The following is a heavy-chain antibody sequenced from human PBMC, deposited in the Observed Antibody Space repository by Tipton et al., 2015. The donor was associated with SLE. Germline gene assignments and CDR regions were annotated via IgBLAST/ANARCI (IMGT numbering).Heavy chain of an antibody. Sequence: TLSLTCTVSGGSIRSGNHYWSWIWQPAGKGLEWIGRMSQTGITYYNPTLMSRVTISGDTSKNQFFLNLDSVTAADTAVYYCVREHHPRITVFGADCWGQGTLVTVPS. J-gene: IGHJ4*02. D-gene: IGHD3-3*01. CDR1: GGSIRSGNHY. CDR2: MSQTGIT. V-gene: IGHV4-61*02. CDR3: VREHHPRITVFGADC.